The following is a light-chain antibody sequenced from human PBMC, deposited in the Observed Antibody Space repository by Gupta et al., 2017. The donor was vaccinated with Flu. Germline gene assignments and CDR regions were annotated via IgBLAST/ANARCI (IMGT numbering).Light chain of an antibody. V-gene: IGLV3-21*02. J-gene: IGLJ2*01. CDR2: DDS. CDR1: NVRSKS. Sequence: SYVLTQPPSVSVPPGQRAIPTCGGDNVRSKSEDWYQQKPGQAPLLVMYDDSDRPSGTPERCSGSNPGKTAALSISRVEEGDEADYYCLVSDSGSDHLVFGGGTKLTVL. CDR3: LVSDSGSDHLV.